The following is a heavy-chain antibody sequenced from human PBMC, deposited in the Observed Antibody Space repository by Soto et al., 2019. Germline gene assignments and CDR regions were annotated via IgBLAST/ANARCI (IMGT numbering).Heavy chain of an antibody. Sequence: GESLKISCKGSGYSFTSYWIGWVSQMPGKGLEWMGIIYPGDSDTRYSPSFQGQVTISADKSISTAYLQWSSLKASDTAMYYCARLRSRETTMSAFDIWGQGTMVTVSS. J-gene: IGHJ3*02. CDR3: ARLRSRETTMSAFDI. CDR2: IYPGDSDT. D-gene: IGHD2-2*01. CDR1: GYSFTSYW. V-gene: IGHV5-51*01.